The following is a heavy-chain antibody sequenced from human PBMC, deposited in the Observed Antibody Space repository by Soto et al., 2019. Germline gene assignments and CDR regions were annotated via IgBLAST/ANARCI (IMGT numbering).Heavy chain of an antibody. J-gene: IGHJ4*02. CDR3: AKGEIRFLEWLFPYFDY. CDR2: ISYPDGST. CDR1: GFTFSIYA. D-gene: IGHD3-3*01. Sequence: GSLRLSCAASGFTFSIYAMTWVRQSPGKGLEWVSTISYPDGSTYYADPVKGRFTISRDNSKNTLYLQMNSLRGEDTAVYYCAKGEIRFLEWLFPYFDYWGQGTLVTVSS. V-gene: IGHV3-23*01.